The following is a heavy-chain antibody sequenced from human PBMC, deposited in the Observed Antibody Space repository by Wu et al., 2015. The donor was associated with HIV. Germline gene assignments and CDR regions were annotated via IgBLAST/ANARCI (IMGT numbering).Heavy chain of an antibody. CDR3: ARDSGNPPDYYYYYMDV. CDR1: GGTFSSYA. CDR2: IIPIFGTA. Sequence: QVQLLQSETEVKKPGSSVKVSCKASGGTFSSYAISWVRQAPGQGLEWMGGIIPIFGTANYAQKFQGRVTITADESTSTAYMELSSLRSEDTAVYYCARDSGNPPDYYYYYMDVWGKGTTVTVSS. V-gene: IGHV1-69*12. J-gene: IGHJ6*03. D-gene: IGHD1-14*01.